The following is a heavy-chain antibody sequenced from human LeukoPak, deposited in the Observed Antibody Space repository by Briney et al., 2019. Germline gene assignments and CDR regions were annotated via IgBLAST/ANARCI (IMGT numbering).Heavy chain of an antibody. J-gene: IGHJ4*02. CDR1: GFTFAIYA. D-gene: IGHD3-22*01. CDR2: ISYYGNNK. V-gene: IGHV3-30-3*01. CDR3: ARDLVGGWDDSSGYYYGYFDY. Sequence: GRSLRLSCAASGFTFAIYAMHCVREAPGKGLECGAVISYYGNNKYYADSVKGRFTISRDNSKNTLYLQMNSLRAEDTAVYYCARDLVGGWDDSSGYYYGYFDYWGQGTLVTVSS.